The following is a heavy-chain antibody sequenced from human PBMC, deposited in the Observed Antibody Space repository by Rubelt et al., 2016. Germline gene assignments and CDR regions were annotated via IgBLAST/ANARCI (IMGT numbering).Heavy chain of an antibody. CDR1: GFTVSTNY. D-gene: IGHD1-26*01. J-gene: IGHJ4*02. V-gene: IGHV3-53*01. CDR3: ASPGEYSGSSRFPFVY. CDR2: TYSGGST. Sequence: EVQLVESGGGLVQPGGSLRLSCAASGFTVSTNYMSWVRQVPGKGLEWVSITYSGGSTSSADSVKGRFTISRDNSKNMLYLKINSLRAEDTAVYYCASPGEYSGSSRFPFVYWGQGTLVTVSS.